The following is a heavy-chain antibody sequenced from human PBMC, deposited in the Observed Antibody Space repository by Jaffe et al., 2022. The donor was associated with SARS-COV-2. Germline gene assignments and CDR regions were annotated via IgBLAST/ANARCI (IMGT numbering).Heavy chain of an antibody. Sequence: QVQLQESGPGLVKPSGTLSLTCAVSGGSISSSNWWSWVRQPPGKGLEWIGEIYHSGSTNYNPSLKSRVTISVDKSKNQFSLKLSSVTAADTAVYYCARLTTPPGFPNENYYYYGMDVWGQGTTVTVSS. CDR3: ARLTTPPGFPNENYYYYGMDV. V-gene: IGHV4-4*02. D-gene: IGHD4-17*01. J-gene: IGHJ6*02. CDR1: GGSISSSNW. CDR2: IYHSGST.